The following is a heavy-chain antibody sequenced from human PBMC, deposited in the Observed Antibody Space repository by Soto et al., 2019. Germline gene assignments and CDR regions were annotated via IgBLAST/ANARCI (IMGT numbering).Heavy chain of an antibody. CDR3: ARTVLGPDLLADSFVDYYYYMDV. CDR1: GGSISHFY. J-gene: IGHJ6*03. V-gene: IGHV4-59*08. Sequence: PSETLSLTCTVSGGSISHFYWSWIRQPPGKGLEWIGYVYYTGSTSYNPSLKRRVTFSADSSRGQFSLRLNSVTAADTAVYYCARTVLGPDLLADSFVDYYYYMDVWGQGTTVTVSS. D-gene: IGHD3-9*01. CDR2: VYYTGST.